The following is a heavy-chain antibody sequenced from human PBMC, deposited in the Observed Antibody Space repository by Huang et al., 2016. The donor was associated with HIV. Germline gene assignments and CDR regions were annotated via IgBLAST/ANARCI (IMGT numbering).Heavy chain of an antibody. D-gene: IGHD3-22*01. Sequence: EVQLEVSGGGLVQPGGSLRLSCAASGFTFSSYWMHWVRQAPGKGLVWGARIKSDGRSTSYADAVECRYTISRGNAKNTLYLQMNSLRAEDTAVYYCARTYYYDSSGVDPRRAFDIWGQGTMVTVSS. V-gene: IGHV3-74*01. CDR3: ARTYYYDSSGVDPRRAFDI. CDR2: IKSDGRST. CDR1: GFTFSSYW. J-gene: IGHJ3*02.